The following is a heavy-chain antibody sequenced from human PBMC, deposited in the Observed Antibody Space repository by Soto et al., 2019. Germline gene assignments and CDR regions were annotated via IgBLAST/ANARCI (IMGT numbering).Heavy chain of an antibody. CDR2: IYYSGST. Sequence: PSETLSLTCTVSGGSISSYYWSWIRQPPGKGLEWIGYIYYSGSTNYNPSLKSRVTISVDTSKNQFSLKLSSVTAADTAVYYCARQKESVTDYSGQGTLVTVSS. J-gene: IGHJ4*02. CDR1: GGSISSYY. V-gene: IGHV4-59*08. CDR3: ARQKESVTDY. D-gene: IGHD2-21*02.